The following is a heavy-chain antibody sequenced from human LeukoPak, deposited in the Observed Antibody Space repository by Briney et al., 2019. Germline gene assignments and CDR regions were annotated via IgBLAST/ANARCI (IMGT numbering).Heavy chain of an antibody. J-gene: IGHJ4*02. CDR3: AREDFWSGYYSGSSFPL. Sequence: SQTLSLTCTVSGGAISSGSYYWSWIRQPAGKGLEWIGRIYTSGSTNYNPSLKSRVTISVDTSKNQFSLKLSSVTAADTAVYYCAREDFWSGYYSGSSFPLWGQGTLVTVSS. CDR2: IYTSGST. V-gene: IGHV4-61*02. CDR1: GGAISSGSYY. D-gene: IGHD3-3*01.